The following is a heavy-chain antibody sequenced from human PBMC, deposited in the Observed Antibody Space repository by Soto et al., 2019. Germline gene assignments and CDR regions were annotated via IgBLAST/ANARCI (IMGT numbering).Heavy chain of an antibody. CDR1: GFSFSSYD. CDR3: ARGADQRFLEPTEFGK. J-gene: IGHJ4*02. Sequence: QVQLVESGGGVVQPGKSLRLSCVVSGFSFSSYDMHWVRQAPGKGLEWVAVIWHDGTNKYYTDSAKGRFTISRDDPKNTLFLQMNSLRAEDTAVYYCARGADQRFLEPTEFGKWGQGTLVTVSS. V-gene: IGHV3-33*01. D-gene: IGHD3-3*01. CDR2: IWHDGTNK.